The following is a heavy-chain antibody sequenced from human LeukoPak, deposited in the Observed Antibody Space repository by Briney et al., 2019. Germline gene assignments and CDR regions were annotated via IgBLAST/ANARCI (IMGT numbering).Heavy chain of an antibody. CDR1: GFTFGKYG. V-gene: IGHV3-30*18. J-gene: IGHJ4*02. CDR2: ISYDGSNK. D-gene: IGHD1-26*01. CDR3: AKAGPGSYFDY. Sequence: GGSLRLSCAASGFTFGKYGMQWVRQAPGKGLEWVAVISYDGSNKYYADSVKGRFTISRDNSKNTLYLQMNSLRAEDTAVYYCAKAGPGSYFDYWGQGTLVTVSS.